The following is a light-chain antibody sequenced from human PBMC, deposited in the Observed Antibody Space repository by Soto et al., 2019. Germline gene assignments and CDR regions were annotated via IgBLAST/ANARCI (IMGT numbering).Light chain of an antibody. CDR1: SSNIGSNT. CDR2: SNN. CDR3: AAWDDSLNAVV. Sequence: QSVLTQPPSASGTPGQRVTISCSGGSSNIGSNTVNWYQQLPVTAPNLLIYSNNQRPSGVPDRFSGSKSGTSASLAISGLQSEDEADYYCAAWDDSLNAVVFGGGTKVTVL. V-gene: IGLV1-44*01. J-gene: IGLJ2*01.